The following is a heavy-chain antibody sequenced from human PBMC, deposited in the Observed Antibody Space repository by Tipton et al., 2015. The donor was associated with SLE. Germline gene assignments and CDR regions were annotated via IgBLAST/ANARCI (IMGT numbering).Heavy chain of an antibody. Sequence: TLSPTCTVSGGSISSSSYYWGWIRQPPGKRLEWIGSIYYSGSTYYNPSLKSRVTISVDTSKNQFSLKLSSVTAADTAVYYCARDDEGSSYYDFWSVYVWAIWGQGTMVTVSS. CDR3: ARDDEGSSYYDFWSVYVWAI. CDR1: GGSISSSSYY. J-gene: IGHJ3*02. D-gene: IGHD3-3*01. V-gene: IGHV4-39*07. CDR2: IYYSGST.